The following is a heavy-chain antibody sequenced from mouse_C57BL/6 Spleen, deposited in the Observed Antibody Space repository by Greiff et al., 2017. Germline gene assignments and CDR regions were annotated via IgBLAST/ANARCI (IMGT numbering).Heavy chain of an antibody. J-gene: IGHJ2*01. CDR1: GFNIKDDY. Sequence: VQLKESGAELVRPGASVKLSCTASGFNIKDDYMHWVKQRPEQGLEWIGWIDPENGDTEYASKFQGKATITADTSSNTAYLQLSSLTSEDTAVYYCTTQGYDGSYWGQGTTLTVSS. CDR2: IDPENGDT. CDR3: TTQGYDGSY. V-gene: IGHV14-4*01. D-gene: IGHD2-2*01.